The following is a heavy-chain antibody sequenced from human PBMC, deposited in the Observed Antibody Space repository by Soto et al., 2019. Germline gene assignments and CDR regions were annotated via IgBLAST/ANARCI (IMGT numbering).Heavy chain of an antibody. CDR3: AKSFCRSTIGSGSYWCAFDI. CDR2: ISGSGGST. D-gene: IGHD3-10*01. J-gene: IGHJ3*02. CDR1: GFTFSSYA. V-gene: IGHV3-23*01. Sequence: GGSLRLSCAASGFTFSSYAMSWVRQAPGKGLEWVSAISGSGGSTYYADSVKGRFTISRDNSKNTLYLQMNSLRAEDTAVYYCAKSFCRSTIGSGSYWCAFDIWGQGTMVTVSS.